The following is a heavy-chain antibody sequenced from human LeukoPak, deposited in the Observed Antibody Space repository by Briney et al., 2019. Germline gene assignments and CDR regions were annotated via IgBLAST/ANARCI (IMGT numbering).Heavy chain of an antibody. V-gene: IGHV4-59*01. D-gene: IGHD6-13*01. CDR2: MYYSGNS. CDR1: GGSITSYY. Sequence: PSETLSLTCTVSGGSITSYYWSWIRQPPGKGLEWIGYMYYSGNSNYNPSLKSRVTISVDTSKNQFSLKLSSMTAADTAVYHCASYSNSWYYFDYWGQGTLVTVSS. J-gene: IGHJ4*02. CDR3: ASYSNSWYYFDY.